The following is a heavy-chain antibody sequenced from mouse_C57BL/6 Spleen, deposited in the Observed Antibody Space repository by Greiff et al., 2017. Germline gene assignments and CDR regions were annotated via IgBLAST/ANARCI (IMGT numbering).Heavy chain of an antibody. CDR3: AIWGDGYYVECYAMDY. V-gene: IGHV1-74*01. CDR1: GYTFTSYW. J-gene: IGHJ4*01. Sequence: VQLQQPGAELVKPGASVKVSCKASGYTFTSYWMHWVKQRPGQGLEWIGRIHPSDSDTNYNQKFKGKAKLTADKSSSTAYMQLSSLTSEDSAVYYCAIWGDGYYVECYAMDYWGQGTSVTVSS. CDR2: IHPSDSDT. D-gene: IGHD2-3*01.